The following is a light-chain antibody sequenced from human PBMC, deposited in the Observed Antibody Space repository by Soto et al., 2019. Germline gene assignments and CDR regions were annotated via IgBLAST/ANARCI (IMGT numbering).Light chain of an antibody. Sequence: SALTQPSSVSGSPGQSITISCSGTNSDVGSYNLVSWYQQYPGKAPKLIIYEGSKRPSGVSNRCSGSKSGNTASLTISGLQAEDEADYYCCSYGGSATSYVLGTGTKVTVL. V-gene: IGLV2-23*01. CDR3: CSYGGSATSYV. CDR2: EGS. CDR1: NSDVGSYNL. J-gene: IGLJ1*01.